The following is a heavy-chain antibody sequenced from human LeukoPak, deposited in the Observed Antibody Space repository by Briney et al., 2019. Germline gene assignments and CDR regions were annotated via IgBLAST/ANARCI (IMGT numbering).Heavy chain of an antibody. CDR2: INPNSGGT. CDR3: ARVAVPYYYDSSGYLTYFDY. J-gene: IGHJ4*02. Sequence: GASVKVSCKASGYTFTGYYMHWVRQAPGQGLECMGWINPNSGGTNYAQKFQGRVTMTRDTSISTAYMELSRLRSDDTAVYYCARVAVPYYYDSSGYLTYFDYWGQGTLVTVSS. D-gene: IGHD3-22*01. CDR1: GYTFTGYY. V-gene: IGHV1-2*02.